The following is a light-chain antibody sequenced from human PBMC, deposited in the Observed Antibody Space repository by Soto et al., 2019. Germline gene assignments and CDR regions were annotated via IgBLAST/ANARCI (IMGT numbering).Light chain of an antibody. CDR2: EVT. CDR3: SSYTSTSTPLI. J-gene: IGLJ2*01. Sequence: QSALTQPASVSGSPGQSITISCSGSSSDIGAYDYVSWYQQHPGKAPKLLIYEVTSRPSGVSHRFSGSKSGNTASLSISGLQLEDDADYYCSSYTSTSTPLIFGGGTK. CDR1: SSDIGAYDY. V-gene: IGLV2-14*01.